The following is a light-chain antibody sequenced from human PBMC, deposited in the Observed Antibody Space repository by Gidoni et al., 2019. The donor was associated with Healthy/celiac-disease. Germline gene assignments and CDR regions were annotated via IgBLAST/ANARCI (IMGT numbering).Light chain of an antibody. CDR2: DAS. Sequence: DIHIPQSPSSLSASVGDRVTITCQASQDISKYLNWYQQKPGKAPKLLIYDASNLETGVPSRFSGSGSGTDFTFTISSLQPEDIATYYCQQYDNLPLTFXGXTKVEIK. CDR3: QQYDNLPLT. V-gene: IGKV1-33*01. CDR1: QDISKY. J-gene: IGKJ4*01.